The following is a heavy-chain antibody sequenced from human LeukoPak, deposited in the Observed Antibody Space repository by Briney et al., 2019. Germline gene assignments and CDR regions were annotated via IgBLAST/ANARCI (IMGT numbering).Heavy chain of an antibody. V-gene: IGHV4-34*01. D-gene: IGHD3-10*01. CDR3: ARHPRKPYYYGSGLIGTDYYYYYMDV. CDR1: GFTFDDYG. J-gene: IGHJ6*03. Sequence: KPGGSLRLSCAASGFTFDDYGMSWIRQPPGKGLEWIGEINHSGSTNYNPSLKSRVTISVDTSKNQFSLKLSSVTAADTAVYYCARHPRKPYYYGSGLIGTDYYYYYMDVWGKGTTVTISS. CDR2: INHSGST.